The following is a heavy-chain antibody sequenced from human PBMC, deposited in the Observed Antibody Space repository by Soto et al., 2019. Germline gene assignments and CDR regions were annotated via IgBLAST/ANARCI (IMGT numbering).Heavy chain of an antibody. J-gene: IGHJ3*02. Sequence: SETLSLTCTVSGGSISDDTYYWGWIRQPPGKGLEWIGSIYYSGTSSYNPSLKSRVTMSVDTSKNQFSLKLSSVTAADTAVYYCARVWGGAFDIWGQGTMVTVSS. CDR3: ARVWGGAFDI. CDR1: GGSISDDTYY. V-gene: IGHV4-39*07. D-gene: IGHD3-10*01. CDR2: IYYSGTS.